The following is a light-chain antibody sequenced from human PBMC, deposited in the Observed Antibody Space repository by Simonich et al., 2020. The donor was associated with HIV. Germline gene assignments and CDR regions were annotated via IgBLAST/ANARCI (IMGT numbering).Light chain of an antibody. V-gene: IGLV3-1*01. CDR3: YSYEGNNNFL. CDR2: QDT. CDR1: KLGDKY. J-gene: IGLJ2*01. Sequence: SYELTQPPSVSVSPGQTASITCSGDKLGDKYACWYQQKPGQSPVLVIYQDTKRPSGIPERFSGSNSGNTATLTISGLQGEDEAHYYCYSYEGNNNFLFGGGTNLTVL.